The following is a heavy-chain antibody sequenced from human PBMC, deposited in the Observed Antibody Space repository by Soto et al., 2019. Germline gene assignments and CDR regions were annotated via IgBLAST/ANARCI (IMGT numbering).Heavy chain of an antibody. CDR2: ISYDGSNK. J-gene: IGHJ5*02. Sequence: PGGSLRLSCAASGFTFSSYAMHWVRQAPGKGLEWVAVISYDGSNKYYADSVKGRFTISRDNSKNTLYLQMNSLRAEDTAVYYCARDRRAPAAWGNWFDPWGQGTLVTVSS. V-gene: IGHV3-30-3*01. CDR1: GFTFSSYA. CDR3: ARDRRAPAAWGNWFDP. D-gene: IGHD2-2*01.